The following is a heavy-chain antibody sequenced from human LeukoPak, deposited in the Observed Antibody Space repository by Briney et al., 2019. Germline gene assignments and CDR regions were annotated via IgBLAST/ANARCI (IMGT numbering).Heavy chain of an antibody. J-gene: IGHJ4*02. Sequence: SETLSLTCAVYGGSFSGYYWSWIRQPPGKGLEWIGEINHSGSTNYNPSLKSRVTISVDTSKNQSSLKLSSVTAADTAVYYCARRLYNWNYLSRINYFDYWGQGTLVTVSS. CDR2: INHSGST. V-gene: IGHV4-34*01. CDR3: ARRLYNWNYLSRINYFDY. D-gene: IGHD1-7*01. CDR1: GGSFSGYY.